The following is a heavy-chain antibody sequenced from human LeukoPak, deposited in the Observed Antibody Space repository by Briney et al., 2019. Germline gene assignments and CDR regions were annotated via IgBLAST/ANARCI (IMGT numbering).Heavy chain of an antibody. CDR2: IRYDGSNK. J-gene: IGHJ4*02. Sequence: GGSLRLSCAASGFTFSSYRMHWVRQAPGKGLEWVAFIRYDGSNKYYADSVKGRFTISRDNSKNTLYLQMNSLRAEDTAVYYCAKFDGSSTSSTFDYWGQGTLVTVSS. D-gene: IGHD2-2*01. CDR3: AKFDGSSTSSTFDY. V-gene: IGHV3-30*02. CDR1: GFTFSSYR.